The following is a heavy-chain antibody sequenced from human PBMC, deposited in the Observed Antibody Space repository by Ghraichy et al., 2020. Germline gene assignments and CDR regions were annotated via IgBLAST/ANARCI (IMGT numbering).Heavy chain of an antibody. CDR3: ARDLGYQLLWL. J-gene: IGHJ4*02. Sequence: ASVKVSCKASGFTFTDYAMNWVRQAPGQRLEWMGWINAGSGNTKYSQKFQARVTITRDTSASTAYMELSSLKSEDTAVYYCARDLGYQLLWLWGQGTLVTVSS. D-gene: IGHD2-2*01. CDR1: GFTFTDYA. V-gene: IGHV1-3*01. CDR2: INAGSGNT.